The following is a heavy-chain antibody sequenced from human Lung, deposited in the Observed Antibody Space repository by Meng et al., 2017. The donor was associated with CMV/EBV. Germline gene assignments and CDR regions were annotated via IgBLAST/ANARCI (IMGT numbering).Heavy chain of an antibody. J-gene: IGHJ4*02. CDR3: ARNWGYNDGTSYYWGMFDY. V-gene: IGHV3-11*04. Sequence: GGSXRLXCEVSGFTFSDYYMSWIRQAPGKGLEWISYISFSGTTMYYADSVKGRFTISRDYAKNSLYLQMNSLRAEDTAVYYCARNWGYNDGTSYYWGMFDYXGQGXLVTVSS. D-gene: IGHD3-22*01. CDR1: GFTFSDYY. CDR2: ISFSGTTM.